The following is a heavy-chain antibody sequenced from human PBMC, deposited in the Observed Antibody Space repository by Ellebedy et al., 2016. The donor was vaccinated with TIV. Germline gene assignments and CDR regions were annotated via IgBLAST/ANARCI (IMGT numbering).Heavy chain of an antibody. V-gene: IGHV1-8*01. CDR3: ARGHYYDSSGYYYSPLPLDY. CDR2: MNPNSGNT. Sequence: ASVKVSXKASGYTFTSYDINWVRQATGLGLEWMGWMNPNSGNTGYAQKFQGRVTMTRNTSISTAYMELSSLRSEDTAVYYCARGHYYDSSGYYYSPLPLDYWGQGTLVTVSS. D-gene: IGHD3-22*01. J-gene: IGHJ4*02. CDR1: GYTFTSYD.